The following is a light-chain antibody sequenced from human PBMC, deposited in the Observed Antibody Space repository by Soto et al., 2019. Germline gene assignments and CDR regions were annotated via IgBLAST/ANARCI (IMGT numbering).Light chain of an antibody. Sequence: DIQMTQSPSSLSASVGDRVTMTCRASQRIGNYLTWYQQKPGKAPKFLIFTASSLQSGVPSRFSGSASGTEFTLTISSLQPEDIATYYCQQSYSFPHTFGQGTKLEI. CDR1: QRIGNY. J-gene: IGKJ2*01. CDR2: TAS. CDR3: QQSYSFPHT. V-gene: IGKV1-39*01.